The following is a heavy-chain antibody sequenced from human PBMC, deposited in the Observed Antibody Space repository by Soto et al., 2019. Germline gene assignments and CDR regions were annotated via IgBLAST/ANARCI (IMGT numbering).Heavy chain of an antibody. J-gene: IGHJ4*02. CDR2: IYYSGST. CDR1: GGSISSYY. V-gene: IGHV4-59*08. CDR3: ARRDTAMGLPFDY. Sequence: PSETLSLTCTVSGGSISSYYWSWIRQPPGKGLEWIGYIYYSGSTNYNPSLKSRVTISVDTSKNQFSLKLSSVTAADTAVYYCARRDTAMGLPFDYWGQGTLVTVSS. D-gene: IGHD5-18*01.